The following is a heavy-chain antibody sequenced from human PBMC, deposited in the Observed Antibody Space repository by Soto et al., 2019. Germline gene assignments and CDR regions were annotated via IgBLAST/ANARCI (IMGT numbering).Heavy chain of an antibody. CDR3: ATIPSVEPRTGIFDY. Sequence: ASVKVSCKASGYTFASYGISWVRQAPGQGLEWMGWISAYNGNTNYAQKLQGRVTMTRDTSTSTVYMELSSLRSEDTAVYYCATIPSVEPRTGIFDYWGQGTLVTVSS. J-gene: IGHJ4*02. V-gene: IGHV1-18*01. CDR1: GYTFASYG. D-gene: IGHD7-27*01. CDR2: ISAYNGNT.